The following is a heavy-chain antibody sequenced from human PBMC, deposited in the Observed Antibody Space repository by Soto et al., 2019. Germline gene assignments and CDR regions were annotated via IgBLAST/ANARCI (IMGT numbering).Heavy chain of an antibody. CDR3: AKNVWGITIFGGMDV. Sequence: EVQLLESGGGLVQPGGSLRLSCAASGFTFSSYAMSWDRQAPGKGLEWVSAISGSGGSTYYADSVKGRFTISRDNSKNTLYLQMNSLRAEDTAVYYCAKNVWGITIFGGMDVWGQGTTVTVSS. CDR2: ISGSGGST. V-gene: IGHV3-23*01. CDR1: GFTFSSYA. D-gene: IGHD3-9*01. J-gene: IGHJ6*02.